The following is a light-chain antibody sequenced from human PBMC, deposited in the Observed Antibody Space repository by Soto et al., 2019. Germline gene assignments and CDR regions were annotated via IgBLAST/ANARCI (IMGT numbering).Light chain of an antibody. J-gene: IGKJ2*01. V-gene: IGKV3-15*01. CDR3: QQYNNWPLGYT. CDR2: GAS. Sequence: IVITKSPATLSVSPGERATLSCRASQSVSSNLAWYQQNPGQAPRLLIYGASTRATGIPARFSGSGSGTEFTFTISSLQSEDFAVYYCQQYNNWPLGYTFGQGTKLEIK. CDR1: QSVSSN.